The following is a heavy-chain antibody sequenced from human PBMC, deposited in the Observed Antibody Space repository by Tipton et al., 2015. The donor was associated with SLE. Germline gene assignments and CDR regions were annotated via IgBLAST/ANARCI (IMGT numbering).Heavy chain of an antibody. D-gene: IGHD6-13*01. Sequence: SLRLSCAASGLTFSSYWMSWVRQAPGKGLEWVANIKQDGSEKYYVDSVKGRFTISRDNAKNSLYLQMNSLRAEDTAVYYCAREAAGGWFQHWGQGTLVTVSS. J-gene: IGHJ1*01. V-gene: IGHV3-7*01. CDR3: AREAAGGWFQH. CDR2: IKQDGSEK. CDR1: GLTFSSYW.